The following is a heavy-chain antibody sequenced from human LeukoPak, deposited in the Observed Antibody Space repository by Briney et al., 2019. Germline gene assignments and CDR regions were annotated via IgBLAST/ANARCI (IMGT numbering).Heavy chain of an antibody. V-gene: IGHV3-30*04. CDR1: GFSFSYYA. Sequence: PGRSLRLSCAASGFSFSYYAIHWVRQAPGKGLEWVAIISYDGRNKYYADSVKGRFTISRDNSKNTLYLQMNSLRPEDTAVYYCARGEDYVDFGDYFDYWGQGTLVTVSS. CDR2: ISYDGRNK. CDR3: ARGEDYVDFGDYFDY. J-gene: IGHJ4*02. D-gene: IGHD4-17*01.